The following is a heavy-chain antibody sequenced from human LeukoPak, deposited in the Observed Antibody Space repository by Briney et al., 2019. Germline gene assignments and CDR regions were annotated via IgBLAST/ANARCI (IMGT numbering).Heavy chain of an antibody. D-gene: IGHD2-15*01. CDR2: IRYDRSNK. V-gene: IGHV3-33*01. CDR1: GFTFSSYG. Sequence: GRSLRLSCAASGFTFSSYGMHWVRQAPGKGLEWVAVIRYDRSNKYYADSVKGRFNIPRDNSKNTLYLQMNSLRAEDTAVYYCAHTPRYQYYFVYWGQGTLVTVSS. J-gene: IGHJ4*02. CDR3: AHTPRYQYYFVY.